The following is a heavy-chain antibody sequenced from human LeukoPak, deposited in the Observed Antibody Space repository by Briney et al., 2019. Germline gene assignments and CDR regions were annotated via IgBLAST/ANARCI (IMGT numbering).Heavy chain of an antibody. D-gene: IGHD2-15*01. Sequence: GGSLRLSCAASGFTFDDYSMHWVRQAPGKGLEWVSLITWDGGSTYYADSVKGRFTISRDNSKNSLYLQMNSLRTEDTAFYYCAKGYYSGGHSQSFPHWGQGTLATVSS. CDR2: ITWDGGST. CDR1: GFTFDDYS. V-gene: IGHV3-43*01. J-gene: IGHJ1*01. CDR3: AKGYYSGGHSQSFPH.